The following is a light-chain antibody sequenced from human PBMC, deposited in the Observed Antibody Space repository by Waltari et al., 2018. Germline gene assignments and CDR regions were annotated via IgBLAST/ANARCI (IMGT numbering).Light chain of an antibody. CDR1: QSVSSY. V-gene: IGKV3-11*01. J-gene: IGKJ2*01. CDR2: DAS. CDR3: QQRSSSVT. Sequence: EIVLTQSPATLSLSPGERATLSCRASQSVSSYLAWYQQKPGQAPRLLIYDASNRATGIPARFSGSGSGTDFTLTISSLEPEDFAVYYCQQRSSSVTFGQGTKLEIK.